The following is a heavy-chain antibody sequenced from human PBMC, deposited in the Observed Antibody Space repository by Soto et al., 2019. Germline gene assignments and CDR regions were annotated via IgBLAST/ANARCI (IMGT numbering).Heavy chain of an antibody. V-gene: IGHV4-31*03. CDR1: GGSISSGGYY. CDR3: ARTRSGSYYDQYNWFDP. D-gene: IGHD3-10*01. J-gene: IGHJ5*02. CDR2: IYYSGST. Sequence: QVQLQESGPGLVKPSQTLSLTCTVSGGSISSGGYYWSWIRQHPGKGLEWIGYIYYSGSTYYNPSLKRRVTISVDTSKNQFSLKLSSVTGADTAVYYCARTRSGSYYDQYNWFDPWGQGTLVTVSS.